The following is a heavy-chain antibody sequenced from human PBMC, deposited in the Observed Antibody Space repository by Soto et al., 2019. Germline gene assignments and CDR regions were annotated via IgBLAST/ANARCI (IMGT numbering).Heavy chain of an antibody. CDR3: ATTPGGAAY. V-gene: IGHV3-30*04. D-gene: IGHD2-15*01. CDR1: GFPFSTYT. Sequence: QVHLVESGGGVVQPGRSLRLSCAASGFPFSTYTMHWVRQAPGKGLEWVADISYNGKYEYYADSVKGRFTISRDNSKSTRDLQMNSLTPEDTAVYYCATTPGGAAYWGQGTLVTVSS. CDR2: ISYNGKYE. J-gene: IGHJ4*02.